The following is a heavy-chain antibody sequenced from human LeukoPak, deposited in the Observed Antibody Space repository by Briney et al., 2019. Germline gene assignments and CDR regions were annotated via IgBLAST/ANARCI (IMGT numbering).Heavy chain of an antibody. CDR2: IWYDGSNK. J-gene: IGHJ6*02. Sequence: GRSLRLSCAASGFTFSSYGMHWVRQAPGKGLEWVAVIWYDGSNKYYADSVKGRFTISRDNSKNTLYLQMNSLRAEDTAVYYCARDELRYFDWLLFTNYYGMGVWGQGTTVTVSS. D-gene: IGHD3-9*01. CDR1: GFTFSSYG. V-gene: IGHV3-33*01. CDR3: ARDELRYFDWLLFTNYYGMGV.